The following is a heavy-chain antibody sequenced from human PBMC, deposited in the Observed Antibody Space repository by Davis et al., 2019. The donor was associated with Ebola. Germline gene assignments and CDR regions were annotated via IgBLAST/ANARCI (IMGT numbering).Heavy chain of an antibody. D-gene: IGHD1-26*01. J-gene: IGHJ4*02. CDR1: GYSISSGYY. CDR2: INHNGSP. CDR3: ASHRTGYYGYS. Sequence: GSLRLSCTVSGYSISSGYYWGWIRQPPGKGLEWIGEINHNGSPNYNPSLKSRVTISVDTSKNQFSLKLSSVTAADTAVYYCASHRTGYYGYSWGQGTLVTVSS. V-gene: IGHV4-38-2*02.